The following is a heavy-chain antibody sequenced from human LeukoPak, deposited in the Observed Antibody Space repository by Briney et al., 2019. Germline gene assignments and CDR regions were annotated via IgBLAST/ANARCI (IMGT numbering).Heavy chain of an antibody. CDR2: IYNSGST. Sequence: SETLSLTCTVSGYSINSGYYWGWIRQPPGKGLEWIGSIYNSGSTYYNPSLKGRVTISVDTSKNQFSLKLSSVTAADTAVYYCARARIYCSSSSCYTGEFDYWGLGTLVTVSS. V-gene: IGHV4-38-2*02. CDR3: ARARIYCSSSSCYTGEFDY. D-gene: IGHD2-2*02. J-gene: IGHJ4*02. CDR1: GYSINSGYY.